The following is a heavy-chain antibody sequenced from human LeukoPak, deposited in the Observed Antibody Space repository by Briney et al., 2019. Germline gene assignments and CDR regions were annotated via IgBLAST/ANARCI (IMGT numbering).Heavy chain of an antibody. J-gene: IGHJ5*02. Sequence: ASVKVSCKASGYTFTSYYMHWVRQAPGQGLEWMGIINPSGGSTSYAQKFQGRVTMTRDTSTSTVYMELSSLRFEDTAVYYCARGIVAAAGTVIVWFDPWGQGTLVTVSS. D-gene: IGHD6-13*01. CDR1: GYTFTSYY. V-gene: IGHV1-46*01. CDR2: INPSGGST. CDR3: ARGIVAAAGTVIVWFDP.